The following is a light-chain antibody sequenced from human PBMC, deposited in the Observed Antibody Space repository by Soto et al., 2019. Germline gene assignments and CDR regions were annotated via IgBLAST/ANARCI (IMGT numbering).Light chain of an antibody. Sequence: DIQMTQSPSSLSASVGDRVTITCRASQSISSYLNWYQQKPGKAPKFLIFAASSLQSGVPSRFSGSASGTDFTLTNSSLQPEDFATYFCQQSSSTPCTFGPGTKVDIK. J-gene: IGKJ3*01. CDR1: QSISSY. CDR2: AAS. V-gene: IGKV1-39*01. CDR3: QQSSSTPCT.